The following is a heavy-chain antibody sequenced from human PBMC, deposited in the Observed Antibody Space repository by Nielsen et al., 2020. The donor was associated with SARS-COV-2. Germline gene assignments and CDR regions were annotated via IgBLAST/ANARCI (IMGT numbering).Heavy chain of an antibody. Sequence: GESLKISCEASGFTLNNFWMSWVRQAPGKGLEWVARMKGDGSEKYYVDSVKGRFTISRDNSKSTLYLQMNSLRAEDTAVYYCARDSGYCSSTSCPIDYWGQGTLVTVSS. CDR3: ARDSGYCSSTSCPIDY. CDR1: GFTLNNFW. CDR2: MKGDGSEK. D-gene: IGHD2-2*01. V-gene: IGHV3-7*01. J-gene: IGHJ4*02.